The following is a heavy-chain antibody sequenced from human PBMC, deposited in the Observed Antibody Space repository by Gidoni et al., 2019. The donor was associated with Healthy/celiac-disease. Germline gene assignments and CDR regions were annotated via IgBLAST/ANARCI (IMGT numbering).Heavy chain of an antibody. CDR2: IYYSGST. D-gene: IGHD6-19*01. CDR3: ARLKWLTIDY. V-gene: IGHV4-39*01. CDR1: GGSISSSSYY. Sequence: QLQLQESGPGLVKPSATLSLTCTVSGGSISSSSYYWGWIRQPPGKGLEWIGSIYYSGSTYYNPSLKSRVTISVDTSKNQFSLKLSSVTAADTAVYYCARLKWLTIDYWGQGTLVTVSS. J-gene: IGHJ4*02.